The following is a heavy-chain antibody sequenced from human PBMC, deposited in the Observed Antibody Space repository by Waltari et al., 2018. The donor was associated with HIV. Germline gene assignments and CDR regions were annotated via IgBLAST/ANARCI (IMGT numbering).Heavy chain of an antibody. CDR2: IFPDDSET. Sequence: EVQLVQSGAEVKEPGESLKISCQGSGYNFNIFWIAWVRQMPGKGREGMGIIFPDDSETRYSPSFQGQVTISADKSITTAYLQWTTLRASDTAMYYCARGAVRSTLFYFDFWAQGTLVTVSS. V-gene: IGHV5-51*03. D-gene: IGHD2-15*01. J-gene: IGHJ4*02. CDR1: GYNFNIFW. CDR3: ARGAVRSTLFYFDF.